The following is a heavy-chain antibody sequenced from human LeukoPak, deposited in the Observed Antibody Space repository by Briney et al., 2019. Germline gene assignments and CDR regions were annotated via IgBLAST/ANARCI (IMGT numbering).Heavy chain of an antibody. CDR2: INNDGSSA. CDR1: GFAFNNYW. V-gene: IGHV3-74*01. CDR3: ARRGTGHGMDV. Sequence: GGSLRLSCAASGFAFNNYWIHWVRQVPGKGLVWVSRINNDGSSASYVDSVKGRFTISRDNAKNTLFLQMNSLRAEDTAVYYCARRGTGHGMDVWGQGTTVIVSS. J-gene: IGHJ6*02. D-gene: IGHD1-1*01.